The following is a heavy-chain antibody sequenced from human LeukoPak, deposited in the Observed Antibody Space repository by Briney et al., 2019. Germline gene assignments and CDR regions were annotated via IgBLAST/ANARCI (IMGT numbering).Heavy chain of an antibody. CDR3: ARGPHIVVVIARGWFDP. CDR2: MNPNSGNT. J-gene: IGHJ5*02. Sequence: GASVKVSCKASGYTFISYDINWVRQAPGQGLEWMGWMNPNSGNTGYAPKFQGRVTMTRDTSISTAYMELSRLRSDDTAVYYCARGPHIVVVIARGWFDPWGQGTLVTVSS. CDR1: GYTFISYD. V-gene: IGHV1-8*01. D-gene: IGHD2-21*01.